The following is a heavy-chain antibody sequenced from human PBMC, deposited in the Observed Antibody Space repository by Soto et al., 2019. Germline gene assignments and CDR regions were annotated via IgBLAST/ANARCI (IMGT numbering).Heavy chain of an antibody. D-gene: IGHD6-6*01. J-gene: IGHJ3*02. CDR2: IYWSGDE. Sequence: QGTLKESGPTLVKPTQTLPLTCSFSGFSLSTSGVGVGWIRQSPGKALEWLALIYWSGDEHYRPSLKSRLSIIKDTSKNHVVLIMTDMDPVDTATYYCARGLATLPVFAFDIWGQGTMVTVSS. V-gene: IGHV2-5*01. CDR1: GFSLSTSGVG. CDR3: ARGLATLPVFAFDI.